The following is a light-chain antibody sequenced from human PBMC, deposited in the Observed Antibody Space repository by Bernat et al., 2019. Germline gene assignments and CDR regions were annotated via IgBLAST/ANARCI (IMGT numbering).Light chain of an antibody. Sequence: DIQMTQSPSSLSASVGDRVTITCRASQSISSYLNWYQQKPGKAPKPLIYAASSLQSGVTSRFSGSGSGTDFTLTISSLQPEDFATYYCQQSYSTPRTFGQGTKVQI. CDR3: QQSYSTPRT. CDR2: AAS. J-gene: IGKJ1*01. V-gene: IGKV1-39*01. CDR1: QSISSY.